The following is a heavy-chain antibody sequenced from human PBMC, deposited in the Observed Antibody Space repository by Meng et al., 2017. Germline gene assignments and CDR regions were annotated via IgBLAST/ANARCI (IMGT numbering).Heavy chain of an antibody. J-gene: IGHJ4*02. CDR3: ARAGIAVAGPDY. Sequence: VRLVQSGADVKNAGASVQDSCKASGYTLPRDGTSWVRQAPGQGLEWMAWISAYNGNTNYAQKLQGRVTMPRDTSTSTAYMELRSLRSDDTAVYYCARAGIAVAGPDYWGQGPLVTVSS. V-gene: IGHV1-18*01. D-gene: IGHD6-19*01. CDR2: ISAYNGNT. CDR1: GYTLPRDG.